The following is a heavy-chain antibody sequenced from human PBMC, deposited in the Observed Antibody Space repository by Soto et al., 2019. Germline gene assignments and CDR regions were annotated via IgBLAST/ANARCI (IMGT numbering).Heavy chain of an antibody. CDR3: GRGHTHLSGSSGDFDY. J-gene: IGHJ4*02. Sequence: GGSLRLSCAASGFTFSDHYMDWVRQAPGKGLQWVGRIKIKAHGFITEYAASVQGRFTVSRDDSKNSLYLQMNSLKTEDTAVYYCGRGHTHLSGSSGDFDYWGQGTLVTVSS. CDR2: IKIKAHGFIT. CDR1: GFTFSDHY. V-gene: IGHV3-72*01. D-gene: IGHD1-26*01.